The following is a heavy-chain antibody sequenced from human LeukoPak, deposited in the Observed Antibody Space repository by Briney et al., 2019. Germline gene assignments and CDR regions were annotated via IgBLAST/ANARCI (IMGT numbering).Heavy chain of an antibody. V-gene: IGHV3-48*03. Sequence: GGSLRLSCAASGFTFGSYEMIWVRQAPGKGLEWVSYIDTSGGTMYYADSVKGRFTISRDNAKDSLYLQMNSLRAADTAVYYCARDEGQHLVTWYFDLWGRGTLVTVSS. CDR2: IDTSGGTM. J-gene: IGHJ2*01. CDR3: ARDEGQHLVTWYFDL. CDR1: GFTFGSYE. D-gene: IGHD6-13*01.